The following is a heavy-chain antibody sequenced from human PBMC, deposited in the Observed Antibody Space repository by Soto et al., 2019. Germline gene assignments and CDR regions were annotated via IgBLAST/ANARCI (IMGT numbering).Heavy chain of an antibody. D-gene: IGHD5-12*01. CDR3: AREGSYSAYNFAHGIQLWSFDF. V-gene: IGHV4-4*07. J-gene: IGHJ4*02. CDR1: GGSINTFY. CDR2: IFSSGST. Sequence: SETLSLTCTVSGGSINTFYWSWVRQPAGKGLEWIGRIFSSGSTSFNPSLESRVAMSVDTSKNHFALNLSSVTAAEMAVDYCAREGSYSAYNFAHGIQLWSFDFWGQGALVTVSS.